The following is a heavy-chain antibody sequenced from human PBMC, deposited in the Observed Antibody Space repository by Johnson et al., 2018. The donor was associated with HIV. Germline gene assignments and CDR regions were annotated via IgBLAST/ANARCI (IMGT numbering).Heavy chain of an antibody. Sequence: QVQLVESGGGVVQPGKSLRLSCGASGLSFSNYDMHWVRQAPGKGLEWVAVISYDGSNKYYADSVKGRFTISRDNSKNTLYLQMNSLRAEDTAVYYCARDGTWELHRHAFDIWGQGTVVTVAS. CDR3: ARDGTWELHRHAFDI. CDR2: ISYDGSNK. D-gene: IGHD1-26*01. V-gene: IGHV3-30*03. J-gene: IGHJ3*02. CDR1: GLSFSNYD.